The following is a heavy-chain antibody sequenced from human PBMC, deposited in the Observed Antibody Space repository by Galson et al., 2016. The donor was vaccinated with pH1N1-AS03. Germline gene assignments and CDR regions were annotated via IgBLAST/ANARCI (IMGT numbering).Heavy chain of an antibody. CDR3: LRERLQGARGFDL. D-gene: IGHD1-26*01. V-gene: IGHV1-46*01. Sequence: SVKVSCKASGYTFTSYYIHWVRQAPGQGLEWMGMINPSDGGTTYAQRFEDRLTITRDTSTTTVYLAVRSLYSGDSAVYFCLRERLQGARGFDLWGQGTMVIVSS. CDR1: GYTFTSYY. CDR2: INPSDGGT. J-gene: IGHJ3*01.